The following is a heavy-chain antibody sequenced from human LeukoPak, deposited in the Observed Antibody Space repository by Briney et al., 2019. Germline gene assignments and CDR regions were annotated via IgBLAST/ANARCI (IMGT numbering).Heavy chain of an antibody. V-gene: IGHV3-53*01. J-gene: IGHJ4*02. Sequence: PGGSLRLSCAASGFTVISHYMNWVRQDPGKGLEWVSVIHSGGNTYYADSVKGRFTISRDNSKSTLYLQMNSLRAEDTAVYYCARGSERWLQPFDYWGQGTLVTVSS. D-gene: IGHD5-24*01. CDR1: GFTVISHY. CDR3: ARGSERWLQPFDY. CDR2: IHSGGNT.